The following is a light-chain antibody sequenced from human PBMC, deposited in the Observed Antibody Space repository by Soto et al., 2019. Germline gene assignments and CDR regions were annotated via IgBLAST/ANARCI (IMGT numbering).Light chain of an antibody. J-gene: IGLJ2*01. CDR3: SSYTSSNTVV. CDR2: DVS. CDR1: SSDVGGYKY. Sequence: QSALTQPAAVSGSPGQSTTISCTGTSSDVGGYKYVSWYQQHPGKVPKLMIYDVSNRPSGVSNRFSGSKSGNTASLTISGLQAEDEADYYCSSYTSSNTVVFGGGTKLTVL. V-gene: IGLV2-14*03.